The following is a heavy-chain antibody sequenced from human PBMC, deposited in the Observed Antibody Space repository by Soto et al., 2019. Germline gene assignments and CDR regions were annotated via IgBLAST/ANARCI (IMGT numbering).Heavy chain of an antibody. Sequence: PGGSLRLSCAASGFTFGSYAMIWVRQAPGKGLGWVSTISSSGDSTDYADSVKGRFTVSRDNSMNTLYMQMNSLRAEDTAVYYCAKSDTALSYGFDPWGQGTLVTVSS. V-gene: IGHV3-23*01. D-gene: IGHD5-18*01. CDR3: AKSDTALSYGFDP. CDR2: ISSSGDST. J-gene: IGHJ5*02. CDR1: GFTFGSYA.